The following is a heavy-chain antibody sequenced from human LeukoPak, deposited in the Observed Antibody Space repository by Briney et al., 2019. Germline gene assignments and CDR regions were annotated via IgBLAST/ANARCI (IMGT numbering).Heavy chain of an antibody. CDR1: GGSISSYY. CDR3: ARQRGYDILTGPEGHFDY. CDR2: IYYSGST. D-gene: IGHD3-9*01. Sequence: SETLSLTCTVSGGSISSYYWSWIRQPPGKGLEWIGYIYYSGSTNYNPSLKSRVTISVDTSKNQFSLKLSSVTAADTAVYYCARQRGYDILTGPEGHFDYWGQGTLVTVSS. J-gene: IGHJ4*02. V-gene: IGHV4-59*08.